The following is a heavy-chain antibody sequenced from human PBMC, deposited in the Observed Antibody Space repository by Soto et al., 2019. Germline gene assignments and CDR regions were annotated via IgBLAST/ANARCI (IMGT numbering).Heavy chain of an antibody. D-gene: IGHD1-1*01. J-gene: IGHJ6*02. CDR2: ISYDGSNK. V-gene: IGHV3-30-3*01. CDR3: ARERLRYNWNDFPYYYYGMDV. CDR1: GFTFSSYA. Sequence: QVQLVESGGGVVQPGRSLRLSCAASGFTFSSYAMHWVRQAPGKGLEWVAVISYDGSNKYYADSVKGRFTISRDNSKNTLYLQMNRLRAEDTAVYYCARERLRYNWNDFPYYYYGMDVWGQGTTVTVSS.